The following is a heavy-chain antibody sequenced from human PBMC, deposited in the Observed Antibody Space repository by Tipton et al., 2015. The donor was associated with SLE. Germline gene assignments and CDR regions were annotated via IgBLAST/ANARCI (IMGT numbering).Heavy chain of an antibody. D-gene: IGHD2-21*01. CDR3: AGPIRQDGFDI. V-gene: IGHV4-59*11. CDR2: IYFSGST. J-gene: IGHJ3*02. Sequence: TLSLTCSVSGGSLSGHYWSWIRQTPGMRLEWIGYIYFSGSTNYNPSFSGRVTISLDRSTDQVSLHLDAVTAADTAVYYCAGPIRQDGFDIWGQGTMVTVSS. CDR1: GGSLSGHY.